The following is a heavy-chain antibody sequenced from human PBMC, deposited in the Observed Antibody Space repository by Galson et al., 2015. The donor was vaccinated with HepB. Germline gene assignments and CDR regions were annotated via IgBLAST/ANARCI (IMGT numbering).Heavy chain of an antibody. D-gene: IGHD4-11*01. Sequence: SLRLSCAASGFTFSSYGMHWVRQAPGKGLEWVAVIWYDGSNKYYADSVKGRFTISRDNSKNTLYLQMNSLRAEDTAVYYCARTYSNDPFYYYYGMDVWGQGTTVTVSS. CDR2: IWYDGSNK. J-gene: IGHJ6*02. V-gene: IGHV3-33*01. CDR1: GFTFSSYG. CDR3: ARTYSNDPFYYYYGMDV.